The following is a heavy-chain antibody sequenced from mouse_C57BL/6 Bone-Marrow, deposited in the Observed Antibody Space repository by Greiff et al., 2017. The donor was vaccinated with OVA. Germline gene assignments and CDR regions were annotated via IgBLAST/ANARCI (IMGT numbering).Heavy chain of an antibody. Sequence: QVQLQQSVAELVRPGASVKLSCKASGYTFTDYYINWVQQRPGQGLEWIARIYPGSGITYYNETFKGKATLTAEKSSSTAYMQLSSLTSEDSAVYFCARSGDYYVYFDYWGQGTTLTVSS. V-gene: IGHV1-76*01. D-gene: IGHD1-1*01. CDR2: IYPGSGIT. J-gene: IGHJ2*01. CDR3: ARSGDYYVYFDY. CDR1: GYTFTDYY.